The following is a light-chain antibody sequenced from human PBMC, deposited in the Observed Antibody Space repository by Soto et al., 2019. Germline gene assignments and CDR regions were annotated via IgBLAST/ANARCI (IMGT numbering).Light chain of an antibody. J-gene: IGKJ2*01. Sequence: EIVLTQSPGTLSLSPGERATLSCRAGQTLSSTFLAWYQQKPAQAPRLLIYGASSRATGVPDRFSGSGSGTDFTLTISRVEPEDFAVYYCQQYNNWYTFGQGTKLEIK. CDR3: QQYNNWYT. CDR2: GAS. CDR1: QTLSSTF. V-gene: IGKV3-20*01.